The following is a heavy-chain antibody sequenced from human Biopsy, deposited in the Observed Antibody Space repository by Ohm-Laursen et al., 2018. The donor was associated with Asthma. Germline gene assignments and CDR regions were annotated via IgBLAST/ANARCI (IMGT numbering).Heavy chain of an antibody. J-gene: IGHJ4*02. CDR2: IYSGGTS. CDR3: ARGDSSNWSHYYFDY. Sequence: SLRLACSASGFAVSRDHMFWVRQAPGKGLEWVSVIYSGGTSHTADSVRGRFTISRDYSKNTLYLQMHSLRAEDTAVYYCARGDSSNWSHYYFDYWGQGTLVTVSS. D-gene: IGHD3-22*01. CDR1: GFAVSRDH. V-gene: IGHV3-53*01.